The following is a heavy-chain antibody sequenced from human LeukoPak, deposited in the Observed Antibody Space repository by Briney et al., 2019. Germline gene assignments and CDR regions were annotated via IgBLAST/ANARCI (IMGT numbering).Heavy chain of an antibody. CDR3: ARSPSGWYGWYFDY. CDR1: GYSISSGYY. J-gene: IGHJ4*02. Sequence: SETLSLTCAVSGYSISSGYYWGWIRQPPGKGLEWIGSIYHSGSTYYNPSLKSRVTISVDTSKNQFSLKLSSVTAADTAVYYCARSPSGWYGWYFDYWGQGTLVTVSS. D-gene: IGHD6-19*01. CDR2: IYHSGST. V-gene: IGHV4-38-2*01.